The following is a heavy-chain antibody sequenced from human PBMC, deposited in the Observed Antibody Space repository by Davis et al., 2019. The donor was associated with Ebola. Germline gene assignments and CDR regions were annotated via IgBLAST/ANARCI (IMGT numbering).Heavy chain of an antibody. CDR1: GGTFSSYA. D-gene: IGHD4-23*01. V-gene: IGHV1-69*04. CDR2: IIPILGIA. J-gene: IGHJ4*02. Sequence: SVKVSCKASGGTFSSYAISWVRQAPGQGLEWMGRIIPILGIANYAQKFQGRVTITADKSTSTAYMELSSLRSEDTAVYYCARGLIAYGGNPPFFDYWGQGTLVTVSS. CDR3: ARGLIAYGGNPPFFDY.